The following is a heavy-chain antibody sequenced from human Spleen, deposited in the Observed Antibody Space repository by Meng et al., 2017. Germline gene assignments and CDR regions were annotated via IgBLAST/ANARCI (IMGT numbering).Heavy chain of an antibody. CDR2: IIPIFGTA. D-gene: IGHD3-10*01. Sequence: QVKVEQSGAEGKKRGSSGKVSCKASGGNFSRYAIRWVRQAPGQGLEWMGGIIPIFGTANYAQKFQGRVTITADKSTSTAYMELSSLRSEDTAVYYCARGMWGEGVDYWGQGTLVTVSS. V-gene: IGHV1-69*06. CDR1: GGNFSRYA. CDR3: ARGMWGEGVDY. J-gene: IGHJ4*02.